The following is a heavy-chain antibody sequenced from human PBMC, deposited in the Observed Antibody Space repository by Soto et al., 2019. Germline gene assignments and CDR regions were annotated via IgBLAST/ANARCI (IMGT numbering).Heavy chain of an antibody. V-gene: IGHV1-18*01. J-gene: IGHJ6*02. CDR1: GYTFTSYG. CDR3: ARSYSSGWYDYYYGMDV. CDR2: ISAYNGNT. Sequence: ASVKVSCKASGYTFTSYGISWVRQAPGQGLEWMGWISAYNGNTNYAQKLQGRVTMTTDTSTSTAYMELRSLRSDDTAVYYCARSYSSGWYDYYYGMDVWGQVTTVTVSS. D-gene: IGHD6-19*01.